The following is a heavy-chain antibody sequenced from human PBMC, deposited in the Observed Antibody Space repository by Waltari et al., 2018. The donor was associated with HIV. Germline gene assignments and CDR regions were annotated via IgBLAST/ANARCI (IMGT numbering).Heavy chain of an antibody. CDR2: ISNDGNKK. Sequence: QVQLVESGGGVVHPGQSLRDSCAASGFTFSDYGMHWVRQAPGKGLEWVALISNDGNKKDYADFAKGRFTISRDNYKNTLYLHMNSLRVDDTAVYSCAKITSVGPYDVFDIWGQGTMVTVS. V-gene: IGHV3-30*18. CDR3: AKITSVGPYDVFDI. CDR1: GFTFSDYG. D-gene: IGHD3-16*01. J-gene: IGHJ3*02.